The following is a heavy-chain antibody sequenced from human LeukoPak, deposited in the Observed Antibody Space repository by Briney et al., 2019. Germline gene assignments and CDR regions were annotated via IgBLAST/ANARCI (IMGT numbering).Heavy chain of an antibody. J-gene: IGHJ5*02. V-gene: IGHV3-48*03. Sequence: GGSLRLSCAASGFTFSSYEMNWVRQAPGKGLEWVSYISSSGSTIYYADSVKGRFTISRDNAKNSLYLQMNSLRAEDTAVYYCARGPITMVRGAPPNWSDPWGQGTLVTVSS. D-gene: IGHD3-10*01. CDR1: GFTFSSYE. CDR2: ISSSGSTI. CDR3: ARGPITMVRGAPPNWSDP.